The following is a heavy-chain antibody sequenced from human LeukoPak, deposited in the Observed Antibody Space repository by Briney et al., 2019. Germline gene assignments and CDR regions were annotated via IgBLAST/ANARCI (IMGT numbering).Heavy chain of an antibody. CDR3: ARADYRSYYYYGMDV. D-gene: IGHD4-11*01. CDR2: ISSSGTTI. CDR1: GFTFSSYS. V-gene: IGHV3-48*04. Sequence: PGGSLRLSCAASGFTFSSYSFNWVRQAPGKGLEWVSYISSSGTTIHYADSVKGRFTISRDITKNSVFLQMNSLRAEDTAVYYCARADYRSYYYYGMDVWGQGTTVTVSS. J-gene: IGHJ6*02.